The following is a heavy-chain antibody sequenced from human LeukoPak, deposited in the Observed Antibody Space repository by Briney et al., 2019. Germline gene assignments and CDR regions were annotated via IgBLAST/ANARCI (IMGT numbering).Heavy chain of an antibody. D-gene: IGHD6-19*01. J-gene: IGHJ4*02. CDR2: IYYSGST. V-gene: IGHV4-59*01. Sequence: SETLSLTCTVSGGSISSYYWSWIRQPPGKGLEWIGYIYYSGSTNYNPSLKSRVTISVDTSKNQFSLKLSSVTAADTAVYYCARSQWLVLSHWGQGTLVTVSS. CDR1: GGSISSYY. CDR3: ARSQWLVLSH.